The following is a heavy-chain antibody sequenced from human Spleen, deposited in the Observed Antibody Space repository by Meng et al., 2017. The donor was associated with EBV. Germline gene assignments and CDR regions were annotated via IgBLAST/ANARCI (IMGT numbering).Heavy chain of an antibody. D-gene: IGHD3-22*01. J-gene: IGHJ4*02. CDR1: GYMFTTYG. V-gene: IGHV1-18*01. CDR3: ASSVEVLPLDY. CDR2: INAGNGNT. Sequence: QGKMGQSGGAVKRTGASVTVSCKAAGYMFTTYGISGVRQAPGEGPEWMGWINAGNGNTKYSQKFQDRATMTRDTSTSTVYMELSSLRSEDTAVYYCASSVEVLPLDYWGQGTLVTVSS.